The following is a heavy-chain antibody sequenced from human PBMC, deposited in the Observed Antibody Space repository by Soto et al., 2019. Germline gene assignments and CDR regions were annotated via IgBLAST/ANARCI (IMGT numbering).Heavy chain of an antibody. D-gene: IGHD6-19*01. V-gene: IGHV1-3*01. CDR3: ARKDAVADFDY. J-gene: IGHJ4*02. CDR2: INAGNGNT. CDR1: GYTFTTYA. Sequence: ASVKVSCKASGYTFTTYAMHWVRQAPGQRLEWMGWINAGNGNTKYSQKFQGRVTITRDTSASTAYMGLSSLRSEDTAVYYCARKDAVADFDYWGQGTLVIVSS.